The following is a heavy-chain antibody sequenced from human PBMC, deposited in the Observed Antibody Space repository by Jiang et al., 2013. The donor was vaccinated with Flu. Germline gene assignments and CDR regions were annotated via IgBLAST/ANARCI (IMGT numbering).Heavy chain of an antibody. CDR2: ISAYNGNT. CDR3: ARVSSWGSYFNWFDP. D-gene: IGHD1-26*01. Sequence: SVKVSCKASGXTFTSYGISWVRQAPGQGLEWMGWISAYNGNTNYAQKLQGRVTMTTDTSTSTAYMELRSLRSDDTAVYYCARVSSWGSYFNWFDPWGQGTLVTVSS. J-gene: IGHJ5*02. CDR1: GXTFTSYG. V-gene: IGHV1-18*01.